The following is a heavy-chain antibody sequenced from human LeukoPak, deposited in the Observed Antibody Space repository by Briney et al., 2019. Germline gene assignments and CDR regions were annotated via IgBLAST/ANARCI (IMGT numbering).Heavy chain of an antibody. V-gene: IGHV7-4-1*02. D-gene: IGHD6-19*01. CDR1: GYTFTSYA. CDR3: AREYAVAGTKGSYSWFDP. J-gene: IGHJ5*02. CDR2: INTNTGNP. Sequence: GASVKVSCKASGYTFTSYAMNWVRQAPGQGLEWMGWINTNTGNPTYAQGFTGRFVFSLDTSVSTAYLQISSLKAEDTAVYYCAREYAVAGTKGSYSWFDPWGQGTLVTVSS.